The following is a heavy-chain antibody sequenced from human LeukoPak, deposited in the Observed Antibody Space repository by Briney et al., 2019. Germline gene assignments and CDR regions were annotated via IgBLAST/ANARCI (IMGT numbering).Heavy chain of an antibody. CDR2: MNPTSGHT. CDR1: VYTFTTYD. V-gene: IGHV1-8*01. J-gene: IGHJ5*02. CDR3: ARSPVGVRKKHDL. Sequence: GASVKVSSTPSVYTFTTYDINWVGQAPGQGLEWMGWMNPTSGHTGYVQKFQGRITMTTDTSVSTAYMELNSLTSEDTAVYYCARSPVGVRKKHDLWGQGTLVIVSS. D-gene: IGHD3-10*01.